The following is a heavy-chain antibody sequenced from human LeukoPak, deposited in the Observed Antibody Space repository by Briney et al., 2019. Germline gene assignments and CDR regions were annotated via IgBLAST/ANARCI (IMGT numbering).Heavy chain of an antibody. CDR1: GGTFSSYA. CDR2: IIPIFGIA. Sequence: GASVKVSCKASGGTFSSYAISWVRQAPGQGLEWMGRIIPIFGIANYAQKFQGRVTITADKSTSTAYMELSSLRSEDTAVYYCARAQWPEGIFDYWGQGTLVTVSS. D-gene: IGHD6-19*01. J-gene: IGHJ4*02. V-gene: IGHV1-69*04. CDR3: ARAQWPEGIFDY.